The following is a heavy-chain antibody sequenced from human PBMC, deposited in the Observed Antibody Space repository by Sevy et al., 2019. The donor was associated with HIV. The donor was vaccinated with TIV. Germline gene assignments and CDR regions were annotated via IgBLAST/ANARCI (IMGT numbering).Heavy chain of an antibody. J-gene: IGHJ6*02. Sequence: GGSLRLSCAASGFTFSSYGMHWVRQAPGKGLEWVAVIWFDGSNKYYEDSVKGRFTISRDNSKNTLYLQMNSLRAEDTIVNYCAKNNYGSESYYNVHYYYGMDVWGQGTMVTVSS. CDR1: GFTFSSYG. D-gene: IGHD3-10*01. V-gene: IGHV3-33*06. CDR2: IWFDGSNK. CDR3: AKNNYGSESYYNVHYYYGMDV.